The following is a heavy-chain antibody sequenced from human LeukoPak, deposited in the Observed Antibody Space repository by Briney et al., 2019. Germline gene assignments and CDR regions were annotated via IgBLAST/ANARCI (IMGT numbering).Heavy chain of an antibody. CDR2: VHYSGNT. J-gene: IGHJ4*02. CDR3: ARRLGSSSWFGPLGY. CDR1: GASLSSSPFY. Sequence: LETLSLTCTVSGASLSSSPFYWGWIRQPPGKGLEWIGNVHYSGNTYHNPSLTSRVTLSLDTSKNQFSLRLSSVTAADTAVYYCARRLGSSSWFGPLGYWGQGALVTVSS. D-gene: IGHD6-13*01. V-gene: IGHV4-39*01.